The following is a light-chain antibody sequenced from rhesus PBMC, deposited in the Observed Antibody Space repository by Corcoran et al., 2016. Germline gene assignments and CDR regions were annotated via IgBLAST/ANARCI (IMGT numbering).Light chain of an antibody. CDR3: QQRSNLLT. Sequence: ETVVTQSPATLSLSPGERATLSCRASQSLGRYLAWYQQKPGQAPRLLIYGASSRSTGIPDSFSGSGSGTDFTLTISSLEPEDVEVYYCQQRSNLLTFGGGTKVGIK. V-gene: IGKV3-24*04. CDR2: GAS. J-gene: IGKJ4*01. CDR1: QSLGRY.